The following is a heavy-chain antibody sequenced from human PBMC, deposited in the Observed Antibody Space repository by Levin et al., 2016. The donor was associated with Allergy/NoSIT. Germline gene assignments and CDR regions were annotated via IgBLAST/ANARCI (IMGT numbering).Heavy chain of an antibody. Sequence: VRQAPGKGLEWVSSISSSSSYIYYADSVKGRFTISRDNAKNSLYLQMNSLRAEDTAVYYCARDSRELFFRYFDYVGPGNPGHRLL. J-gene: IGHJ4*02. CDR3: ARDSRELFFRYFDY. V-gene: IGHV3-21*01. CDR2: ISSSSSYI. D-gene: IGHD3-16*01.